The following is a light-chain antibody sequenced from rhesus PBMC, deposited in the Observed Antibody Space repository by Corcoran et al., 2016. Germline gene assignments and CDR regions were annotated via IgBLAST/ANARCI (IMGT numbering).Light chain of an antibody. CDR2: KAS. J-gene: IGKJ2*01. Sequence: DIQMTQSPSSLSASVGDTVTITCRASQSIAGSLVWYQQKPGKAPNLLIYKASRLQSGVPSRFSGSGSGTVFTFTISSLQSGDFATDYCQQYYSSPYSFGLGTRVEIK. CDR1: QSIAGS. CDR3: QQYYSSPYS. V-gene: IGKV1-22*01.